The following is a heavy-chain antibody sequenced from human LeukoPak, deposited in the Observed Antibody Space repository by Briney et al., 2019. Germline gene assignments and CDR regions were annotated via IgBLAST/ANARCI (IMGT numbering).Heavy chain of an antibody. V-gene: IGHV3-23*01. CDR2: ISGSGGST. CDR1: GFTFSSYA. D-gene: IGHD4/OR15-4a*01. J-gene: IGHJ4*02. CDR3: ARGETTMALSPFDY. Sequence: GGPLRLSCAASGFTFSSYAMSWVRQAPGKGLEWVSAISGSGGSTYYADSVKGRFTISRDNSKNTLYLQMSNLRAEDTAVYYCARGETTMALSPFDYWGQGTLVTVSS.